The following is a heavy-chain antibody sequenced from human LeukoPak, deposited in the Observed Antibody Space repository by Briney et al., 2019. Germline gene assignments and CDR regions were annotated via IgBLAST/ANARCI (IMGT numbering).Heavy chain of an antibody. Sequence: SETLSLTCSVSGGSISSSNYYRGWIRQPPGKGLEWIGEINHSGSTNYNPSLKSRVTISVDTSKNQFSLKLSSVTAADTAVYYCARENTIFGVAGHWFDPWGQGTLVTVSS. CDR2: INHSGST. CDR3: ARENTIFGVAGHWFDP. J-gene: IGHJ5*02. V-gene: IGHV4-39*07. D-gene: IGHD3-3*01. CDR1: GGSISSSNYY.